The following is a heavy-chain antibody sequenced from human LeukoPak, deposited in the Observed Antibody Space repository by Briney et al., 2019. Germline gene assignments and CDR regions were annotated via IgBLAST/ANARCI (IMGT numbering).Heavy chain of an antibody. Sequence: GGSLRLSCAASGFTVSNNYMNWVRQAPGKGLEWVSGIYSGATTYYADSVKGRFTISRDNSKNTLSLQMNSLRAEDTAVYYCARELRIVDTTMLNYYYYDYMDVWGKGTTVTVSS. CDR1: GFTVSNNY. CDR2: IYSGATT. J-gene: IGHJ6*03. V-gene: IGHV3-53*01. D-gene: IGHD5-18*01. CDR3: ARELRIVDTTMLNYYYYDYMDV.